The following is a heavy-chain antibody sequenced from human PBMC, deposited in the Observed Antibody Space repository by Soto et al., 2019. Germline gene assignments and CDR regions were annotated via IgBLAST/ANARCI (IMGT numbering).Heavy chain of an antibody. Sequence: QVQLVESGGGVVQPGRSLRLSCAASGFTFSSYGMHWVRQAPGKGLEWVAVISYDGSNKYYADSVKGRFTISRDNSKNTLYLQMNSLRAEDTAVYYCAKEEILRSLDYWGQGTLVTVSS. CDR2: ISYDGSNK. CDR1: GFTFSSYG. D-gene: IGHD3-10*02. CDR3: AKEEILRSLDY. V-gene: IGHV3-30*18. J-gene: IGHJ4*02.